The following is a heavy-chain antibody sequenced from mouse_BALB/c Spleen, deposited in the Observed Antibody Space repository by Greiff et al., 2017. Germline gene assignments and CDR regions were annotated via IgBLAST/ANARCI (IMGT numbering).Heavy chain of an antibody. Sequence: EVKLEESGGGLVQPGGSLRLSCATSGFTFTDYYMSWVRQPPGKALEWLGFIRNKANGYTTEYSASVKGRFTISRDNSQSILYLQMNTLRAEDSATYYCARTVYYFDYWGQGTTLTVSS. CDR2: IRNKANGYTT. D-gene: IGHD1-1*01. CDR3: ARTVYYFDY. CDR1: GFTFTDYY. J-gene: IGHJ2*01. V-gene: IGHV7-3*02.